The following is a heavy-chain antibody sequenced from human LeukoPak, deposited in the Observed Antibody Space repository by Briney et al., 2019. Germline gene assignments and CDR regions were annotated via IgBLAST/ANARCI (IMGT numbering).Heavy chain of an antibody. CDR1: GFTFSTYT. CDR3: ARHISPWKYPDAFDI. Sequence: GGSLRLSCAASGFTFSTYTMHWVRQVPGKGLEWVAVISYDGNIKYYTDSVKGRFTISRDNSKNTLYLQMNSLRAEDTAVYYCARHISPWKYPDAFDIWGQGTMVTVSS. CDR2: ISYDGNIK. J-gene: IGHJ3*02. D-gene: IGHD1-7*01. V-gene: IGHV3-30*04.